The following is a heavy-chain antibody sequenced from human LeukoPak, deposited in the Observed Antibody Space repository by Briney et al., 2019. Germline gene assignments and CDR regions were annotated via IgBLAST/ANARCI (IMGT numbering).Heavy chain of an antibody. V-gene: IGHV3-21*01. Sequence: GGSLRLSCAASGFTFSSYSMNWVRQAPGKGLEWVSSISSSSSYIHYADSVKGRFTISRDNAKNSLYLQMNSLRAEDTAVYYCARDLGWGSRPAAFDIWGQGTMVTVSS. CDR2: ISSSSSYI. CDR1: GFTFSSYS. D-gene: IGHD2-8*02. CDR3: ARDLGWGSRPAAFDI. J-gene: IGHJ3*02.